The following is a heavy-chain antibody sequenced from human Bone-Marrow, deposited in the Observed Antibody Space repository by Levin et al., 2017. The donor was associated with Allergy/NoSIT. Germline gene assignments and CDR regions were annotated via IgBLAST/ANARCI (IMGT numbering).Heavy chain of an antibody. CDR1: GYRFTTYG. Sequence: ASVKVSCKAFGYRFTTYGISWVRQAPGQGLEWMGWISGDKGNTNYAQKLQGRVTITTDTSTSTAYMELRSLSSDDTAVYYCARAVLVPAPMRDWFAPWGQGTLVTVSS. V-gene: IGHV1-18*01. CDR2: ISGDKGNT. J-gene: IGHJ5*02. D-gene: IGHD2-2*01. CDR3: ARAVLVPAPMRDWFAP.